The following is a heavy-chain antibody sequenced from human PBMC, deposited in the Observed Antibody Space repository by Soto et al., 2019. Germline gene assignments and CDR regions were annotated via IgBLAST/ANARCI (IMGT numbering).Heavy chain of an antibody. D-gene: IGHD3-22*01. J-gene: IGHJ4*02. CDR1: GYTFTSYY. V-gene: IGHV1-46*01. Sequence: ASVKVSCKASGYTFTSYYMHWVRQAPGQGLEWMGIINPSGGSTSYAQKFQGRVTMTRDTSTSTVYMELSSLRSEDTAVYYCARGIIKVITMIVEAPGTYDYWGKGTLVTVSS. CDR2: INPSGGST. CDR3: ARGIIKVITMIVEAPGTYDY.